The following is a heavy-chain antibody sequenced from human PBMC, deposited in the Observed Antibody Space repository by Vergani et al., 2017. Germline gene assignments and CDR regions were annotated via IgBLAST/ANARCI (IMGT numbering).Heavy chain of an antibody. CDR3: ARGKWIYCSSTSCPGYYYMDV. CDR1: GFTFSSYW. CDR2: INSDGSST. Sequence: EVQLVESGGGLVQPGGSLRLSCAASGFTFSSYWMHWVRQAPGKGLVWVSRINSDGSSTSYADSVKGRFTISRDNAKNTLYLQMNSLRAEDTAVYYCARGKWIYCSSTSCPGYYYMDVWGKGTTVTVSS. D-gene: IGHD2-2*01. V-gene: IGHV3-74*01. J-gene: IGHJ6*03.